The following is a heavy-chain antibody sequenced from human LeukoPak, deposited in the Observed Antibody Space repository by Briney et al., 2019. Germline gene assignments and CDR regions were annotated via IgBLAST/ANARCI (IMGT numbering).Heavy chain of an antibody. V-gene: IGHV4-4*07. J-gene: IGHJ2*01. D-gene: IGHD3-10*01. CDR1: GGSISSYY. CDR2: IYTSGST. Sequence: SETLSLTCTVSGGSISSYYWSWIRQPAGKGLEWIGRIYTSGSTNYNPSLKSRVTMSVDTSKNQFSLKLNSVTAADTAVYYCAKHPWFGEFWYFDLWGRGTLVTVSS. CDR3: AKHPWFGEFWYFDL.